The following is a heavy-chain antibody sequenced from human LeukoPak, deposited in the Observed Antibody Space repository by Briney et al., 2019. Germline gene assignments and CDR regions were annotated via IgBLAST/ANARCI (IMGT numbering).Heavy chain of an antibody. CDR1: GFTVSSNY. D-gene: IGHD3-10*01. J-gene: IGHJ3*02. CDR2: IYSGGST. Sequence: GGSLRLSCAASGFTVSSNYMSWVRQAPGKGLEWVSVIYSGGSTYYADSVKGRFTISRDNSKNTLYLQMNSLRAEDTAVYYCAKTESWFGESFDAFDIWGQGTMVTVSS. CDR3: AKTESWFGESFDAFDI. V-gene: IGHV3-53*01.